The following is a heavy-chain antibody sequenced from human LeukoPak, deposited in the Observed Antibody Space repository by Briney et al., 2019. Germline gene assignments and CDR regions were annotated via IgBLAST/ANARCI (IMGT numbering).Heavy chain of an antibody. CDR2: INSDGSRP. J-gene: IGHJ4*02. CDR1: GFAFSTYW. CDR3: ARDHCSGDSCQIALDS. D-gene: IGHD2-15*01. V-gene: IGHV3-74*01. Sequence: QPGGSLRLSCAASGFAFSTYWMHWVRQAPGKGLVWVSRINSDGSRPTYADSVKGRFTISRDNAKNTLYLQMNSLRVEDTAVYYCARDHCSGDSCQIALDSWGRGTLVTVSS.